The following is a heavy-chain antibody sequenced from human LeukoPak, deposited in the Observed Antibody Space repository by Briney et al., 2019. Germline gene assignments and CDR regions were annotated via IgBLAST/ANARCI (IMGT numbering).Heavy chain of an antibody. CDR3: VRESSGYAS. Sequence: GGSLRLSCAASGFIFSNYWMHWVRQHPGKEPVWVARVTGEGSSIYADSVKGRFTISRDNAKNRVSLQMNSLRVEDTGVYYCVRESSGYASCGQGTLVTVSS. CDR2: VTGEGSS. CDR1: GFIFSNYW. V-gene: IGHV3-74*01. J-gene: IGHJ5*02. D-gene: IGHD3-22*01.